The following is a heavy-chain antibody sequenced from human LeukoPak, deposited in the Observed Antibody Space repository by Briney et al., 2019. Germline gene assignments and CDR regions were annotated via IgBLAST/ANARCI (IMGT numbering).Heavy chain of an antibody. CDR3: AREGSAADDFDY. D-gene: IGHD2-2*01. V-gene: IGHV3-48*01. CDR1: GFTFSTYS. J-gene: IGHJ4*02. Sequence: PPGGSLRLSCAASGFTFSTYSMSWVRQAPGKGLEWVSYISTSSGTMYYAESVKGRFTISRDKAQNSLYLQMNSLTAEDTAVYYCAREGSAADDFDYWGQGTLVTVSS. CDR2: ISTSSGTM.